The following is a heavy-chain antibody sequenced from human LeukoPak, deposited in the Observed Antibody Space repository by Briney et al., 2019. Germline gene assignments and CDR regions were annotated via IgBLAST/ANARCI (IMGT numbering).Heavy chain of an antibody. J-gene: IGHJ5*02. CDR1: GYTFTSYG. D-gene: IGHD3-22*01. Sequence: ASVKVSCKASGYTFTSYGISWVRQAPGQGLEWMGWISVYNGNTNYAQKLQGRVTMTTVTSTSTAYMELRSLRSDDTAVYYCARDGSYYYDSSGASGPWGQGTLVTVSS. V-gene: IGHV1-18*01. CDR2: ISVYNGNT. CDR3: ARDGSYYYDSSGASGP.